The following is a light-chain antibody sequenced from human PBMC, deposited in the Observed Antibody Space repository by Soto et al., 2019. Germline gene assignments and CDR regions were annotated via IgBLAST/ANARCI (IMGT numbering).Light chain of an antibody. CDR3: QHGKFFPLT. CDR2: AAS. CDR1: HGISSW. J-gene: IGKJ4*01. V-gene: IGKV1-12*01. Sequence: DIQMTHYPSSVAAYVGDRVTISCRARHGISSWLALYQQKPGKAPKLLIYAASSLQSGFPSRFRGSGLGTDFTLNIRSLKQHEFGTYDCQHGKFFPLTFGVGTQVEI.